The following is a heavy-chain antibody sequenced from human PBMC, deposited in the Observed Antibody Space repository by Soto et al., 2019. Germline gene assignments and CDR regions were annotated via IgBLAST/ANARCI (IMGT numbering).Heavy chain of an antibody. Sequence: EVQLLESGGGLVQPGGSLRLSCAASGFTFSSYAMSWVRQAPGKGLEWVSAISGSGGSTYYADSVKGRFTISRDNSKNTLYLQMNSLRAEDTAVYYCAKDLTWYYDFWSGYYPFDYWGQGTLVTVSS. CDR3: AKDLTWYYDFWSGYYPFDY. J-gene: IGHJ4*02. V-gene: IGHV3-23*01. CDR1: GFTFSSYA. CDR2: ISGSGGST. D-gene: IGHD3-3*01.